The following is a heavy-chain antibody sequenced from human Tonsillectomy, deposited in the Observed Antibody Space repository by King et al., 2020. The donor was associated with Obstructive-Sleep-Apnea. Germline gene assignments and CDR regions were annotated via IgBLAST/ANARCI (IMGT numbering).Heavy chain of an antibody. V-gene: IGHV5-10-1*01. CDR3: ARLGMGEPYPDY. Sequence: VQLVESGAEVKKPGESLRLSCKGSGYSFTSYWISWVRQMPGKGLEWMGRIDPSDSYTNYSPSFQGHVTISADKSISTAYLQWSSLKASDTAMYYCARLGMGEPYPDYWGQGTLVTVSS. D-gene: IGHD1-26*01. CDR2: IDPSDSYT. J-gene: IGHJ4*02. CDR1: GYSFTSYW.